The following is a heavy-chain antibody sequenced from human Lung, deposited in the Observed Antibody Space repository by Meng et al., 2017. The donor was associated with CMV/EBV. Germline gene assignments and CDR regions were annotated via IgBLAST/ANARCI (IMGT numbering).Heavy chain of an antibody. J-gene: IGHJ4*02. CDR2: ITPSSGGT. CDR1: GYPFTGYY. CDR3: VRANLGSADY. V-gene: IGHV1-2*06. D-gene: IGHD7-27*01. Sequence: LVKVGAEVKKPGASVKVSCKASGYPFTGYYMHWLRQAPGQGLEWVGRITPSSGGTTYAQKFQGRVTMTRDTSISTAYMELSSLRSDDAAIYYCVRANLGSADYWGQGTLVTVSS.